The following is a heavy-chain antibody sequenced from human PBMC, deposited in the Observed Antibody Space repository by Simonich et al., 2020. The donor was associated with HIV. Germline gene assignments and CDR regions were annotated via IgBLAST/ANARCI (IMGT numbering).Heavy chain of an antibody. V-gene: IGHV3-23*01. J-gene: IGHJ4*02. CDR2: ISGSGGST. Sequence: EVQLLESGGGLVQPGGSLRLSCAASGFTFSSYSMSWVRQAPGKGLEWVSSISGSGGSTYYADSVKGRFTISRDNSKNTLYLQMNSLRAEDTAVYYCAKDRYYNFWSGYYDYWGQGTLVTVSS. D-gene: IGHD3-3*01. CDR3: AKDRYYNFWSGYYDY. CDR1: GFTFSSYS.